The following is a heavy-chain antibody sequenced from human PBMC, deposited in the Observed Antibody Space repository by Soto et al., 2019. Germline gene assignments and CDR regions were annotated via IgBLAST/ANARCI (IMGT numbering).Heavy chain of an antibody. Sequence: GGSLRLSCAASGFTFNTYWMHWVRQAPGKGLVWVSRINSDGTKTTYADSVKGRFTISRDNAKNTVYLQMNSLRAEDTAMYYCATVAPNSYNWLDPWGQGTLVTVSS. J-gene: IGHJ5*02. CDR2: INSDGTKT. D-gene: IGHD5-12*01. V-gene: IGHV3-74*01. CDR1: GFTFNTYW. CDR3: ATVAPNSYNWLDP.